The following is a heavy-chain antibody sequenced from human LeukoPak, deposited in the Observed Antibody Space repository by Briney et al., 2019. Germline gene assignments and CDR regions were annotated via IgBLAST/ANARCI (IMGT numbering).Heavy chain of an antibody. V-gene: IGHV3-53*01. Sequence: GGSLRLSCAASGFTFSSYSMNWVRQAPGKGLEWVSVIYSGGSTYYADSVKGRFTISRDDSKNTLYLQMNSLRAEDTAVYYCAHLGAYYYYGMDVWGQGTTVTVSS. CDR1: GFTFSSYS. CDR3: AHLGAYYYYGMDV. J-gene: IGHJ6*02. D-gene: IGHD1-26*01. CDR2: IYSGGST.